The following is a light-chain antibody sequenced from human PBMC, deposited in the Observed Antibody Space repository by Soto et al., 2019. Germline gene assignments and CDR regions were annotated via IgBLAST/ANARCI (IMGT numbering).Light chain of an antibody. J-gene: IGKJ1*01. CDR1: QTVTSNY. CDR2: GAS. CDR3: PQYVSLPGA. V-gene: IGKV3-20*01. Sequence: EIEITQSPGTLYSYPGERVTLSCRASQTVTSNYLAWYQQKPGQAPRLLIFGASIRDTGLPDRFSGGGSGTDFTLTINRLEPEDSAVYYCPQYVSLPGAFGQGT.